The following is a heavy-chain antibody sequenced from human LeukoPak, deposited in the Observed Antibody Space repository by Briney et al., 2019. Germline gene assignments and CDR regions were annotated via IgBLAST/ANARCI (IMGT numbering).Heavy chain of an antibody. V-gene: IGHV3-74*01. CDR2: INSDGSGT. CDR1: GFTFSSYW. Sequence: GGSLRLSCAASGFTFSSYWMHWVRQAPGKGLVWISRINSDGSGTSYADSVKGRFTISRDNAKNTLYLQMNSLRAEDTAVYYCARADDGANSWVNYWGQGTLVTVTS. D-gene: IGHD4-23*01. J-gene: IGHJ4*02. CDR3: ARADDGANSWVNY.